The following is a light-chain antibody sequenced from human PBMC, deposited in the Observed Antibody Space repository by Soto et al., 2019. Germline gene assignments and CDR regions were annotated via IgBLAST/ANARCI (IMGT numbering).Light chain of an antibody. V-gene: IGLV2-14*01. J-gene: IGLJ3*02. CDR1: SSDVGGYNY. CDR2: EVS. Sequence: QSALTQPASVSGAPGQSITISCTGTSSDVGGYNYVSWYQQHPGKAPKLMIYEVSNRPSGVSNRFSGSKSGNTASLTISGLQAADEADYYCSSSTTSSTNWVFGGGTKLTVL. CDR3: SSSTTSSTNWV.